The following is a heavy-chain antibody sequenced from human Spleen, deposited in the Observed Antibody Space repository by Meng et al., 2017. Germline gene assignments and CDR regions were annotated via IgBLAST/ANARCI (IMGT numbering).Heavy chain of an antibody. D-gene: IGHD3-22*01. CDR3: AGSMIAAFDI. CDR1: GFTFSSYN. V-gene: IGHV3-74*03. Sequence: GGSLRLSCAASGFTFSSYNMHWVRQTPGEGLVWVSRINTDASFTTYADSVKGRFTISRDNAKNSLYLQMNSLRAEDTAMYYCAGSMIAAFDIWGQGTMVTVSS. J-gene: IGHJ3*02. CDR2: INTDASFT.